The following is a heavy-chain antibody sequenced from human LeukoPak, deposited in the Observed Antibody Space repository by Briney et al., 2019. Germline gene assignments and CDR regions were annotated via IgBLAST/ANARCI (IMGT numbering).Heavy chain of an antibody. CDR3: ARSRCSSTLPFDY. V-gene: IGHV4-34*01. Sequence: SETLSLTRAVYGGSFSGYYWSWIRQPPGKGLEWIGEINHSGSTNYNPSLKSRVTISVDTSKNQFSLKLSSVTAADTAVYYCARSRCSSTLPFDYWGQGTLVTVSS. CDR2: INHSGST. CDR1: GGSFSGYY. D-gene: IGHD2-2*01. J-gene: IGHJ4*02.